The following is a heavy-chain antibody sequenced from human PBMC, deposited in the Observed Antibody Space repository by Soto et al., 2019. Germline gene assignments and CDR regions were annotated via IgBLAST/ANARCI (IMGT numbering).Heavy chain of an antibody. CDR3: AILTGYDFDP. Sequence: PGGSLRLSCEASGFTFSDYWMYWVRQAPGKGLVYVSRISGVGTRTIYADSVKGRFTISRDNAKSTLYLQMSSLRAEDTAVYYCAILTGYDFDPWGQGTMVTVSS. V-gene: IGHV3-74*01. CDR2: ISGVGTRT. D-gene: IGHD3-9*01. J-gene: IGHJ3*01. CDR1: GFTFSDYW.